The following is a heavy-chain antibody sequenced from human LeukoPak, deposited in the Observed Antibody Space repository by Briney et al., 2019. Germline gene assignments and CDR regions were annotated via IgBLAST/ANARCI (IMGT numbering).Heavy chain of an antibody. Sequence: GGSLRLSCAVSGFTFSSFAMSWVRQAPGKGLEWVSGISGTTGSTHYADSVKGRFTVSRDNSKNTLFLDINSLRADDTAIYYCAKDVPRDAAMANWGQGTLVSVSS. V-gene: IGHV3-23*01. CDR2: ISGTTGST. CDR1: GFTFSSFA. D-gene: IGHD5-18*01. CDR3: AKDVPRDAAMAN. J-gene: IGHJ4*02.